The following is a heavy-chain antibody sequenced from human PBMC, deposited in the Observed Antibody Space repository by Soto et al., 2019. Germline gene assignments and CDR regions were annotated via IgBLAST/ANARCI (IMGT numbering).Heavy chain of an antibody. CDR3: ARGGPWFYYYYGMDV. CDR2: IIPILGIA. CDR1: GGTFSSYT. Sequence: QVQLVQSGAEVKKPGSSVKVSCKASGGTFSSYTISWVRQAPGQGLEWMGRIIPILGIANYAQKFQGRVTMTADKSTSTAYMELSSLRSEDTAVYYCARGGPWFYYYYGMDVWGQGTTVTVSS. V-gene: IGHV1-69*02. D-gene: IGHD3-16*01. J-gene: IGHJ6*02.